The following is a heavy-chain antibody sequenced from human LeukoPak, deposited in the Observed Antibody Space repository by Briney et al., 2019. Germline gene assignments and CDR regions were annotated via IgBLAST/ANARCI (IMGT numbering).Heavy chain of an antibody. J-gene: IGHJ4*02. CDR3: ARGPYYYDSSGYYPFGY. CDR1: GFTFSNYW. Sequence: GGSLRLSCAASGFTFSNYWMIWVRQAPGKELEWVGNIKQDGSEKRYADSVRGRFSISRDNAQTSLYLQMNSLRAEDTAVYYCARGPYYYDSSGYYPFGYWDQGTLVTVSS. V-gene: IGHV3-7*05. D-gene: IGHD3-22*01. CDR2: IKQDGSEK.